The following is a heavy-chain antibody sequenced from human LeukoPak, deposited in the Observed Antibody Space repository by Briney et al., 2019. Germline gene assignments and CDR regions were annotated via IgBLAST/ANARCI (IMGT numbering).Heavy chain of an antibody. CDR2: VRSRDKNYAT. Sequence: EGSLRLSCAASGLGFAGSAVHWVRQTAGRGLEWIGCVRSRDKNYATIYGASARGRFTISRDDSRNTASLQMNSLNTEDTAVYFEYVAPDSWGQGTLVTVSS. V-gene: IGHV3-73*01. J-gene: IGHJ4*02. CDR3: YVAPDS. CDR1: GLGFAGSA. D-gene: IGHD3-16*01.